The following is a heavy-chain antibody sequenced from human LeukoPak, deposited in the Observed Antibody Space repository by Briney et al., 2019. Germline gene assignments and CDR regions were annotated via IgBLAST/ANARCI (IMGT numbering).Heavy chain of an antibody. CDR2: ISRSGTTI. CDR1: GFTFNTYE. J-gene: IGHJ5*02. V-gene: IGHV3-48*03. D-gene: IGHD2-8*02. Sequence: GGSLRLSCAASGFTFNTYEMNWVRQAPGEGLEWISYISRSGTTIYYADSVKGRFTISRDNAKNSLFLQMNNLRAEDTGVYYCARDLSLGYCTGTSCPWGQGTLVTVSS. CDR3: ARDLSLGYCTGTSCP.